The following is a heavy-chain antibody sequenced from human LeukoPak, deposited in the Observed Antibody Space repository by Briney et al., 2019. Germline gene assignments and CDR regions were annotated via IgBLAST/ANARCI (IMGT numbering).Heavy chain of an antibody. CDR2: IRGSSTTI. CDR3: AKDAQRGFDYSNSLEH. V-gene: IGHV3-48*01. D-gene: IGHD4-11*01. CDR1: GFSFSTSS. J-gene: IGHJ4*02. Sequence: GGSLRLSCAASGFSFSTSSMSWVRQTPGKGLEWISYIRGSSTTIYYADSVKGRFTISRDNFKNTVSLQMNSLRAEDTAVYYCAKDAQRGFDYSNSLEHWGQGSLVTVSS.